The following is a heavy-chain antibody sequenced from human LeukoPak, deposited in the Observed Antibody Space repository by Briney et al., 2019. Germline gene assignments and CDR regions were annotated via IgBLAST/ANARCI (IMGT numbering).Heavy chain of an antibody. CDR1: GFTFSSYG. CDR2: IWYDGSNK. CDR3: ARDVPAYYYDSSGYTDAFDI. V-gene: IGHV3-33*01. D-gene: IGHD3-22*01. J-gene: IGHJ3*02. Sequence: PGRSLRLSCAASGFTFSSYGMHWVRQAPGKGLEWVAVIWYDGSNKYYADSVKGRFTISRDNSKNTLYLQMNSLRAEGTAVYYCARDVPAYYYDSSGYTDAFDIWGQGTMVTVSS.